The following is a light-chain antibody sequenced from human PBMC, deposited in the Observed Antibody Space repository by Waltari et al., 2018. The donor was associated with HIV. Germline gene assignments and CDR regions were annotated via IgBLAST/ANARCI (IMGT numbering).Light chain of an antibody. Sequence: QSVLTQPPSVSAAPRQRVSISCSGSSSNIGKNAVNWYQQIPGTAPRLLIYYDDLVPSGVSDRFSGSTSGTSASLAISGLQSEDEADYYCAAWDDTLNGWVFGGGTKLTVL. CDR3: AAWDDTLNGWV. J-gene: IGLJ3*02. V-gene: IGLV1-36*01. CDR2: YDD. CDR1: SSNIGKNA.